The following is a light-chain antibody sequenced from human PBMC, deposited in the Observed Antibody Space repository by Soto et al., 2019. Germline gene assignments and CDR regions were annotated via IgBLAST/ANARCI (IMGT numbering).Light chain of an antibody. Sequence: QSALTKPASVSGSPGESITISCTGTRSHVGGYNYVSWYQQHPVKAPKLMIYDVTNRPSGVSDRFSGSKSGNTASLTISGLQAEDEADYYCSSYTSSSTPYVFGTGTKLTVL. CDR1: RSHVGGYNY. CDR3: SSYTSSSTPYV. V-gene: IGLV2-14*01. CDR2: DVT. J-gene: IGLJ1*01.